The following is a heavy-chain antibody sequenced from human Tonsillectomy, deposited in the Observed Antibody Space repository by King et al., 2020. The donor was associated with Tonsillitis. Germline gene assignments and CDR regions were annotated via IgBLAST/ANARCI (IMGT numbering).Heavy chain of an antibody. Sequence: VQLVESGGGLVKPGGSLRLSCAASGFIFSDYFMTWIRQAPGKGLEWVSYISSSGSYTNSADSVKGRFTISRDNAKNSLYLQMNSLRAEDTAVYYCASLVYYDPSGYYAGDAFDIWGQGTMVTVSS. CDR2: ISSSGSYT. D-gene: IGHD3-22*01. CDR3: ASLVYYDPSGYYAGDAFDI. CDR1: GFIFSDYF. V-gene: IGHV3-11*06. J-gene: IGHJ3*02.